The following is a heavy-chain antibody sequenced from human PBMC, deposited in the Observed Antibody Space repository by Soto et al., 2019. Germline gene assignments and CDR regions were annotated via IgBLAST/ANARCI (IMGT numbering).Heavy chain of an antibody. CDR1: GFTFSSYS. V-gene: IGHV3-48*01. J-gene: IGHJ3*02. CDR3: AREDIMITFGGVIGAFDI. Sequence: GGSLRLSCAASGFTFSSYSMNWVRQAPGKGLEWVSYISSSSSTIYYADSVKGRFTISRDNAKNSLYLQMNSLRAEDTAVDYCAREDIMITFGGVIGAFDIWGQGTMVTVSS. D-gene: IGHD3-16*02. CDR2: ISSSSSTI.